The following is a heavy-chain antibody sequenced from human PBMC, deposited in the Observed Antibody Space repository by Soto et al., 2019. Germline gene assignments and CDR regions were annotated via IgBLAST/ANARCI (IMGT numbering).Heavy chain of an antibody. V-gene: IGHV1-18*01. CDR1: GYTFSNFG. CDR2: ISGDNGDT. Sequence: QIQLVQSGAELKKPGASVKVSCKASGYTFSNFGISWVRQAPGQGLEWLGWISGDNGDTNYAQNLQGRVTLTTDTSTSTAYMELRGLKSDDTAVYYCARDDIKRAFDIWGQGTMVTVSP. CDR3: ARDDIKRAFDI. J-gene: IGHJ3*02.